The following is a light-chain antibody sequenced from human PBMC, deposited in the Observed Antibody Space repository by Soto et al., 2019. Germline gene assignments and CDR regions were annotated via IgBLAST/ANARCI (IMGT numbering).Light chain of an antibody. CDR3: SSFTRSSSYV. CDR1: SSDVGSYNS. CDR2: DVS. J-gene: IGLJ1*01. Sequence: QSALAQPASVSGSPGHSITISCTGTSSDVGSYNSVSWYQQYPGKAPTLMIHDVSNRPSGVSNRFSGSKSGNTASLTISGLQDEEEADYYCSSFTRSSSYVFGSGPKV. V-gene: IGLV2-14*03.